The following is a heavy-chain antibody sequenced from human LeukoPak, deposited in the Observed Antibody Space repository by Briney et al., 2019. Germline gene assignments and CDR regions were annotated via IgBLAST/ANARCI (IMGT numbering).Heavy chain of an antibody. V-gene: IGHV3-48*04. CDR3: ARDATTELGTVYMDV. Sequence: QPGGSLRLSCAASGFTFSSYRMSWVRQAPGKGLEWVSYISFSGTTMYYADSVKGRFTISRDNAKNSLYLQMNSLRVEDTAVYYCARDATTELGTVYMDVWGKGTTVTISS. CDR2: ISFSGTTM. CDR1: GFTFSSYR. D-gene: IGHD4-17*01. J-gene: IGHJ6*03.